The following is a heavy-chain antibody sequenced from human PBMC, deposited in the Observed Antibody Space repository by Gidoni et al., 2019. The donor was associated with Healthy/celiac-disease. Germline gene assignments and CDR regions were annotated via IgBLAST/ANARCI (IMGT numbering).Heavy chain of an antibody. D-gene: IGHD5-12*01. CDR2: SSSSGSTI. J-gene: IGHJ4*02. CDR3: ARGGYNYGLDY. V-gene: IGHV3-48*03. CDR1: GFTFSSYE. Sequence: EVQLVESGGGLVQPGGSPRLSCAASGFTFSSYEMNWVRQAPGKGLEWVSDSSSSGSTIYYADSVKGRFNISRDNAKNSLYLQMNSLRAEDTAVYYCARGGYNYGLDYWGQGTLVTVSS.